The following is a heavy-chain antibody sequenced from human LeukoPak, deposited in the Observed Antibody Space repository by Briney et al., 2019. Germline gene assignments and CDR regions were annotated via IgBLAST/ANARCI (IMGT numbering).Heavy chain of an antibody. J-gene: IGHJ4*02. D-gene: IGHD5-18*01. Sequence: ASVKVSCKASGYTFTGYYMHWVRQAPGQGLEWMGWINLNSGGTNYAQKFQGRVTMTRDTSISTAYMELSRLRSDDTAVYYCARDMGYSYGNYYFDYWGQGTLVTVSS. CDR3: ARDMGYSYGNYYFDY. CDR1: GYTFTGYY. V-gene: IGHV1-2*02. CDR2: INLNSGGT.